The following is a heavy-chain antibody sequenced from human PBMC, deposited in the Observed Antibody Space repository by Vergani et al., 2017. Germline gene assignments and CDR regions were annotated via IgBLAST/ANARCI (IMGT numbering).Heavy chain of an antibody. Sequence: EVQLVESGGGLVQPGRSLRLSCAASGFTFDDYAMHWVRQAPGKGLEWVSGISWNSGSIGYADSVKGRFTISRDNAKNSLSLQMNSLRADDTALYYCANDRVYDYYYYYMVFWGKGITVTVSS. D-gene: IGHD2/OR15-2a*01. CDR1: GFTFDDYA. CDR2: ISWNSGSI. V-gene: IGHV3-9*01. J-gene: IGHJ6*03. CDR3: ANDRVYDYYYYYMVF.